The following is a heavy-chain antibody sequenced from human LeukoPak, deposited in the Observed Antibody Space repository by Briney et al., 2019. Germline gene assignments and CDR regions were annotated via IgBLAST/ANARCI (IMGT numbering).Heavy chain of an antibody. CDR1: VYTFIGYY. V-gene: IGHV1-2*02. Sequence: ASVKVSCKASVYTFIGYYIHWVRQAPGQGLEWVGWIIPNSGDTKYAQKFQGRVTMTRDTSISTAYLELTRLRSDDTAFYYCARVEALYHLPTHWGQGTLVTVSS. CDR2: IIPNSGDT. D-gene: IGHD6-6*01. CDR3: ARVEALYHLPTH. J-gene: IGHJ4*02.